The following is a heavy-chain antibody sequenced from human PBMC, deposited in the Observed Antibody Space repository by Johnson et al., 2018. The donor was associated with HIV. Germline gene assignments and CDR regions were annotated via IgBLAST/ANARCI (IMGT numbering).Heavy chain of an antibody. CDR1: GFTFSSYG. J-gene: IGHJ3*02. D-gene: IGHD6-6*01. V-gene: IGHV3-30*18. CDR3: ANFGSSSSRSAFDS. CDR2: ISYDGSNK. Sequence: QVQLVESGGGVVQPGRSLRLSCAASGFTFSSYGMHWFRQAPGKGLEWVAVISYDGSNKYYADSVKGRFTISRDNSKNTLYLQMNSLRAEDTAVYYCANFGSSSSRSAFDSWGQGTMVTVSS.